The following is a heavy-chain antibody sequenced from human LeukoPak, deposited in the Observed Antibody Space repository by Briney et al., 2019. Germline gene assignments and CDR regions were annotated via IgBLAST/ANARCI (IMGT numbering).Heavy chain of an antibody. Sequence: SETLSLTCTVSGGSFSASSYYWGWIRQPPGKGLEWIVGIYYSGSTYYNPSLKSRVTISVDTCKNQFSLKLSSVTAADTAVYYCARDYGDYVPYYYYGMDVWGQGTTVTVSS. CDR2: IYYSGST. CDR3: ARDYGDYVPYYYYGMDV. CDR1: GGSFSASSYY. V-gene: IGHV4-39*07. J-gene: IGHJ6*02. D-gene: IGHD4-17*01.